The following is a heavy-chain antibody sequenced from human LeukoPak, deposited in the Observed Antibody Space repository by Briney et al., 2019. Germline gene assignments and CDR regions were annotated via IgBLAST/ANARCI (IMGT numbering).Heavy chain of an antibody. J-gene: IGHJ4*02. CDR3: AKGGKWDVTPFDY. CDR1: GFTFTSYS. D-gene: IGHD1-26*01. V-gene: IGHV3-23*01. CDR2: ISGGGGST. Sequence: GGSLRLSCATSGFTFTSYSMNWVRQAPGKGLEWVSTISGGGGSTYYADSVKGRFTISRDNSKNTLYLQVNSLRAEDTAVYYCAKGGKWDVTPFDYWGQGTLVTVSS.